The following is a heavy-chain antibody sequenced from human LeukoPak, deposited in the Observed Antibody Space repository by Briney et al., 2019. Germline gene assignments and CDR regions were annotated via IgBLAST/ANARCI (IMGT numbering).Heavy chain of an antibody. CDR3: ARGPGGDCSGGSCYSNY. D-gene: IGHD2-15*01. J-gene: IGHJ4*02. V-gene: IGHV3-30-3*01. CDR1: GFTFGSYA. Sequence: GGSLRLSCAASGFTFGSYAMHWVRQAPGKGLEWVAVISYDGSNKYYADSVKGRFTISRDNAKNSLYLHMNILRAEDTAVYYCARGPGGDCSGGSCYSNYWGQGTLVTVSS. CDR2: ISYDGSNK.